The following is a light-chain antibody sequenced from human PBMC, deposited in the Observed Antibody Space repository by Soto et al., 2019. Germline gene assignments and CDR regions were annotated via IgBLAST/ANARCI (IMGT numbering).Light chain of an antibody. CDR2: GAS. V-gene: IGKV3-20*01. Sequence: EIVLTQSPGTLSLSPGERATLSCRASQSVSSSYLAWYQQKPGQAPRLLIYGASSRATGIPDRFSGSGSGTDFTLTVSRLEPEDFADYYCQQYDSSPITFGPGTKVDFK. CDR1: QSVSSSY. CDR3: QQYDSSPIT. J-gene: IGKJ3*01.